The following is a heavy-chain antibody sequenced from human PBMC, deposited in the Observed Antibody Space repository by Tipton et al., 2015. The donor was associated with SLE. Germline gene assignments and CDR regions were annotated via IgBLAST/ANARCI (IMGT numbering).Heavy chain of an antibody. J-gene: IGHJ4*02. CDR3: AKGCGTACQGRVVGYY. Sequence: SLRLSCTGSGFTFSSYAMTWVRQAPGKGLEWVSGISASGASTYYAESVKGRFTISRHSSKNTVFLQMDSLRVEDTAVYFCAKGCGTACQGRVVGYYGGQGTRVPV. CDR2: ISASGAST. CDR1: GFTFSSYA. D-gene: IGHD2-2*01. V-gene: IGHV3-23*01.